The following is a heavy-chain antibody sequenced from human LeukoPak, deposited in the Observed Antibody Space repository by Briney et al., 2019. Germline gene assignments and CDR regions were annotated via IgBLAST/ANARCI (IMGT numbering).Heavy chain of an antibody. Sequence: AASVKVSCKASGYTFTGYYMHWVRQAPGQGLEWMGWINPNSGGTNYAQKFQGGVTMTRDTSISTAYMELNRLRSDDTAVYCCARGWFSAIDYWDQGTLVTVSS. J-gene: IGHJ4*02. CDR1: GYTFTGYY. D-gene: IGHD2-15*01. CDR2: INPNSGGT. CDR3: ARGWFSAIDY. V-gene: IGHV1-2*02.